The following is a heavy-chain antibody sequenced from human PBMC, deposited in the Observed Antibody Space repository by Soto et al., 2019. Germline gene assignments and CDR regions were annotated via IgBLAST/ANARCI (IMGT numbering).Heavy chain of an antibody. CDR1: GFTFSSYA. J-gene: IGHJ6*02. V-gene: IGHV3-23*01. CDR3: WKGRRIAARPNYYYYGMDV. D-gene: IGHD6-6*01. Sequence: EVQLLESGGGLVQPGGSLRLSCAASGFTFSSYAMSWVRQAPGKGLEWVSAISGSGGSTYYADSVKGRFTISRDNSKEPLELQMDSLRAEDTAVYYWWKGRRIAARPNYYYYGMDVWGQGTTVTVSS. CDR2: ISGSGGST.